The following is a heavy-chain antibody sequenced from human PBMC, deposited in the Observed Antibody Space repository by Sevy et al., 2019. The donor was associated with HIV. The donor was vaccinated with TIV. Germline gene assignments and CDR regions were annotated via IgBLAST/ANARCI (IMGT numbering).Heavy chain of an antibody. J-gene: IGHJ4*02. CDR3: ARSRTYWGDFDY. Sequence: SETLSRTCAVYGGSFSGYYWSWIHQPPGKGLEWIGEINHSGSTNYNPSLKSRVTISVDTSKNQFSLKLSSVTAADTAVYYCARSRTYWGDFDYWGQGTLVTVSS. D-gene: IGHD7-27*01. CDR1: GGSFSGYY. V-gene: IGHV4-34*01. CDR2: INHSGST.